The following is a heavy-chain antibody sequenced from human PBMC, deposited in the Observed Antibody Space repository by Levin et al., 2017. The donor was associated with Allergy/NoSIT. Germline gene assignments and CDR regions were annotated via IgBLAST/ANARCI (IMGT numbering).Heavy chain of an antibody. J-gene: IGHJ5*02. CDR2: INQDGSET. CDR1: GFTFSSYW. CDR3: ARGGLATYYYDSSDFS. D-gene: IGHD3-22*01. Sequence: GGSLRLSCAASGFTFSSYWVTWVRQAPGKGLEWVAHINQDGSETYYVGSVKGRFTISRDNAKNSLSLQMNSLRAEDTAVYYCARGGLATYYYDSSDFSWGQGTLVTVSS. V-gene: IGHV3-7*01.